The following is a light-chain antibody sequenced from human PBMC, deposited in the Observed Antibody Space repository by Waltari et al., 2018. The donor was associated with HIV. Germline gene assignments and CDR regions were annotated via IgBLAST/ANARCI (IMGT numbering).Light chain of an antibody. CDR2: GAT. V-gene: IGKV1-9*01. CDR3: QQLKS. Sequence: DIQLTQSPSFLSASVGDKVTITCRASQAIANFVAWYQQKPGKAPNLLIFGATSLHTGVPSRFSGSGSVTEFTLTINGLQPEDFATYYCQQLKSFGPGTKVDI. J-gene: IGKJ3*01. CDR1: QAIANF.